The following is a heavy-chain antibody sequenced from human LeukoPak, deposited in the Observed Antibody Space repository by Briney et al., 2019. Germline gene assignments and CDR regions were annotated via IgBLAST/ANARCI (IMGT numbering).Heavy chain of an antibody. Sequence: GGSLRLSCAASGFTFSDYYMSWIRQAPGKGLEWIGLIRKKTDRYSTIYAASVKGRFTISRDDSKNSVYLQMDSLKTEDTAVYYCGDLGSAGTDHWGQGTLVTVSS. V-gene: IGHV3-72*01. D-gene: IGHD3-10*01. CDR2: IRKKTDRYST. CDR3: GDLGSAGTDH. CDR1: GFTFSDYY. J-gene: IGHJ4*02.